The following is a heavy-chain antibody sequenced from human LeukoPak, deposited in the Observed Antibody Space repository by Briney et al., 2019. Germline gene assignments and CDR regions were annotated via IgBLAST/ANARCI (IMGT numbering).Heavy chain of an antibody. Sequence: GGSLRLSCEASGFTFSNYWMHWVRQAPGKGREWVAFIRNDGSDNRYAESVKGRFTISRDNPKNTVYLQMNSLRAEYTAIHHXXKXNNYDVWSGDWGQGTLVTVSS. D-gene: IGHD3-3*01. V-gene: IGHV3-30*02. CDR3: XKXNNYDVWSGD. CDR1: GFTFSNYW. J-gene: IGHJ4*02. CDR2: IRNDGSDN.